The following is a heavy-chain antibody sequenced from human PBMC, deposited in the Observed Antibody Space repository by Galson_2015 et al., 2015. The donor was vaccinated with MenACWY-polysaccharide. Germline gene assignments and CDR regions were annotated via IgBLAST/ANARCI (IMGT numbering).Heavy chain of an antibody. J-gene: IGHJ4*02. V-gene: IGHV3-23*01. CDR2: ISSSGGST. CDR3: AKVDGPGDFYGLDY. D-gene: IGHD3-10*01. Sequence: SLRLSCAASGFSFGSSAMTWVRQAPGTGLEWVSLISSSGGSTYYAESVTGRFTISRDNFKNTLFLQMNSLRAGDTAIYYCAKVDGPGDFYGLDYWGQGTLVTVSS. CDR1: GFSFGSSA.